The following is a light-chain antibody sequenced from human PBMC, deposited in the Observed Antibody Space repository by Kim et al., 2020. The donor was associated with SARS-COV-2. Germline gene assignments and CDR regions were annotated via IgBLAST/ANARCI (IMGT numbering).Light chain of an antibody. Sequence: TWSSPNIVAVYDKRWYQQLPGTAPNLLIFGNSTRPSGVPDRFSGSTSGPSASLAITGLQAEDEADYYCQSYDSSLSGNYVFGTGTQLTVL. CDR3: QSYDSSLSGNYV. V-gene: IGLV1-40*01. CDR1: SPNIVAVYD. CDR2: GNS. J-gene: IGLJ1*01.